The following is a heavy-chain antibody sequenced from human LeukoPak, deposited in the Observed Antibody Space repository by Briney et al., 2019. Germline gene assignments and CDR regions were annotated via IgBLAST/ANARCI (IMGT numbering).Heavy chain of an antibody. CDR2: ISAYNGNT. V-gene: IGHV1-18*01. CDR1: GYTFTSYG. CDR3: ARECSSTSCFPYYYGMDV. Sequence: ASVKVSFKASGYTFTSYGISWVRQAPGQGLEWMGWISAYNGNTNYAQKLQGRVTMTTDTSTSTAYMELRSLRSDDTAVYYCARECSSTSCFPYYYGMDVWGQGTTVTVSS. J-gene: IGHJ6*02. D-gene: IGHD2-2*01.